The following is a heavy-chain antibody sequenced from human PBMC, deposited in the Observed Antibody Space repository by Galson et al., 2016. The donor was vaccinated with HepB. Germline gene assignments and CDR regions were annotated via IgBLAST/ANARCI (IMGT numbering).Heavy chain of an antibody. CDR2: IVVGRGNT. CDR3: AADAYGDFYFGY. V-gene: IGHV1-58*01. Sequence: SCKASGFTFTSSAVQWVRQARGQRLEWMGWIVVGRGNTNYAQKFQERVTITRDLSTTTVYMELSSLRSDDTAMYYCAADAYGDFYFGYWGQGTLVTVSS. D-gene: IGHD4-17*01. CDR1: GFTFTSSA. J-gene: IGHJ4*02.